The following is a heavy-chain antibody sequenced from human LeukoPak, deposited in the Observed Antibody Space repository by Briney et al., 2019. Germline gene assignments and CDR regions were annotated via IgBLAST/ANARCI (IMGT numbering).Heavy chain of an antibody. Sequence: GASVKVSCKASGYTFNYFAMHWVRQAPGQSLEWIGRINADNGDTLYSQKFQGRVTITRDTSANTVYMELNSLRSEDTAVYYCARDGSGSQGVNWFDPWGQGTLVTVSS. CDR3: ARDGSGSQGVNWFDP. CDR1: GYTFNYFA. V-gene: IGHV1-3*01. J-gene: IGHJ5*02. CDR2: INADNGDT. D-gene: IGHD3-10*01.